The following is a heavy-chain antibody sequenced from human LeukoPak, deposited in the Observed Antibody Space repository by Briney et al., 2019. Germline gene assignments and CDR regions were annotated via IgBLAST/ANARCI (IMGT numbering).Heavy chain of an antibody. V-gene: IGHV4-59*01. D-gene: IGHD1-26*01. J-gene: IGHJ4*02. CDR2: IYYSGST. Sequence: SETLSLTCTVSGGSISSYYWSWIRQPPGKGLEWIGYIYYSGSTNYNPSLKSRVTISVDTSKNQFSLKLSSVTAADTAVYYCATWVGARFDYWAQGTLVTVSS. CDR3: ATWVGARFDY. CDR1: GGSISSYY.